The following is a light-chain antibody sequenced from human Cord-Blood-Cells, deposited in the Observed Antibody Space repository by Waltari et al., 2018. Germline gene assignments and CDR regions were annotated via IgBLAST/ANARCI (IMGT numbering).Light chain of an antibody. Sequence: DIQMTQSPSSLSASVGYRVTITCRSSQSISSYLNWYQQKPGKAPKLLIYAASSLQSGVPSRFSGSGSGTDFTLTISSLQTEDFATYYCQQSYSTPRTFGQGTKVEIK. CDR3: QQSYSTPRT. J-gene: IGKJ1*01. CDR2: AAS. V-gene: IGKV1-39*01. CDR1: QSISSY.